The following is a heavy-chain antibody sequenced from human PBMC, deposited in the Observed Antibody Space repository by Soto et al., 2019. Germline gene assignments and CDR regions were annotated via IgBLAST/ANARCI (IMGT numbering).Heavy chain of an antibody. V-gene: IGHV4-30-4*01. D-gene: IGHD4-17*01. CDR3: ARADSTTVTTDYFDY. CDR1: GGSISSGDYY. Sequence: SETLSLTCTVSGGSISSGDYYWSWIRQPPGKGLERIGYIYYSGSTYYNPSLKSRVTISVDTSKNQFSLKLSSVTAADTAVYYCARADSTTVTTDYFDYWGQGTLVTVSS. CDR2: IYYSGST. J-gene: IGHJ4*02.